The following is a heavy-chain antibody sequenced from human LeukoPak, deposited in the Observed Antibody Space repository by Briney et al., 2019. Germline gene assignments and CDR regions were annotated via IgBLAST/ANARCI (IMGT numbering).Heavy chain of an antibody. CDR2: ISNNGGYT. CDR3: ARAFGGLFDP. Sequence: PGGSLRLSCAASGFTFSSSAMSWVRQAPGKGLEWVSAISNNGGYTYYADSVKGRFTISRDNSKNTLYLQMNSLRAEDTAVYYCARAFGGLFDPWGQGTLVTVSS. J-gene: IGHJ5*02. CDR1: GFTFSSSA. V-gene: IGHV3-23*01. D-gene: IGHD3-16*01.